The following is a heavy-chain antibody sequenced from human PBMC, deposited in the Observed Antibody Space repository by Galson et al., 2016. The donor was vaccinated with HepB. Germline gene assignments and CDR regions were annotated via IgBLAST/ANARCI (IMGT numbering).Heavy chain of an antibody. CDR1: GGTFSSYG. CDR3: ASDPLFDS. V-gene: IGHV1-69*13. CDR2: IHPIFGTG. J-gene: IGHJ4*02. Sequence: SVKVSCKASGGTFSSYGISWVRQAPGKGLEWMGGIHPIFGTGNNAQKFQGRVTITADESTSTAYMELSSLRSEDTAVQYCASDPLFDSWGQGTLVTVSS.